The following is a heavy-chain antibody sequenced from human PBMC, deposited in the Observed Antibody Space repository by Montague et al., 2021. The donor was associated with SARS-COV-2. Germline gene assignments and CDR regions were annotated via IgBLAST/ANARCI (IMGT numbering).Heavy chain of an antibody. V-gene: IGHV3-48*03. Sequence: SLRLSCAASGFTFGSYEMNWVRQAPGKGLEWVSYISSSGSTIYYADSVKGRFTISRDNAKNSLYLQMNSLRAEDTAVYYCARVKPSIAARNYFDYWGQGTLVTVSS. J-gene: IGHJ4*02. CDR2: ISSSGSTI. CDR1: GFTFGSYE. D-gene: IGHD6-6*01. CDR3: ARVKPSIAARNYFDY.